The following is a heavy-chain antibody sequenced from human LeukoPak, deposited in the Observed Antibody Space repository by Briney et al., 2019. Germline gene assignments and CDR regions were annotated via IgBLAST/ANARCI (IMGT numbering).Heavy chain of an antibody. D-gene: IGHD3-9*01. Sequence: GGSLRLSCSASGFTFSSYAMHWVRQAPGKGLEYVSAMSSNGGSTYYADSVKGRFTISRDNSKNTLYLQMSSLRAEDTAVYYCVKDRGVLRYFDWLPSLDYWGQGTLVTVSS. J-gene: IGHJ4*02. CDR1: GFTFSSYA. CDR3: VKDRGVLRYFDWLPSLDY. CDR2: MSSNGGST. V-gene: IGHV3-64D*06.